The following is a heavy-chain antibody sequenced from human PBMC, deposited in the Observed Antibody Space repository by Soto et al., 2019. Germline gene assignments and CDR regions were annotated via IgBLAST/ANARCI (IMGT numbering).Heavy chain of an antibody. CDR1: GGTFSSYA. CDR2: IIPIFGTA. Sequence: SVKVSCKASGGTFSSYAISWVRQAPGQGLEWMGGIIPIFGTANYAQKFQGRVTITADESTSTAYMELSSLRSEDTAVYYCARDMYYYDSSGYPMGGYWFDPWGQGTLVTVSS. D-gene: IGHD3-22*01. J-gene: IGHJ5*02. V-gene: IGHV1-69*13. CDR3: ARDMYYYDSSGYPMGGYWFDP.